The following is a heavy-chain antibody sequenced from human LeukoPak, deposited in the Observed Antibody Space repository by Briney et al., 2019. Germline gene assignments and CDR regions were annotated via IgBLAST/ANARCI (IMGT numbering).Heavy chain of an antibody. CDR1: SFTFRCYD. CDR2: RGGSGGSST. J-gene: IGHJ4*02. Sequence: GGSQTLSRAASSFTFRCYDTSWLRQAPRHQLPFLSGRGGSGGSSTYYEDSVKGRFTISRDNSKNTLYLQMNSLRAEDTAVYYCAKAIAVVGTQGIDHWGQGTLVTVSS. CDR3: AKAIAVVGTQGIDH. D-gene: IGHD6-13*01. V-gene: IGHV3-23*01.